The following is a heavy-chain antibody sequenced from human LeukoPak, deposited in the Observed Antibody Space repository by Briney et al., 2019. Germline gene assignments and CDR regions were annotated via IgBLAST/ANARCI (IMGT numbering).Heavy chain of an antibody. CDR2: ISYDGSTK. CDR1: GFTFSRYD. V-gene: IGHV3-30*18. CDR3: AKPYYYDSSGSSTNYGLDV. Sequence: PGRSLRLSCAASGFTFSRYDMDWVRQAPGKGLEGVAVISYDGSTKNYAESVKGRFTISRDNSKNTLYLQMNSLRAEDTAVYYCAKPYYYDSSGSSTNYGLDVWGQGTTVTVSS. D-gene: IGHD3-22*01. J-gene: IGHJ6*02.